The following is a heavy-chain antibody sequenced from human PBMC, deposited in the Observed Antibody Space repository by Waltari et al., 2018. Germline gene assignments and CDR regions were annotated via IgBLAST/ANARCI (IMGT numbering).Heavy chain of an antibody. D-gene: IGHD6-19*01. J-gene: IGHJ4*02. CDR3: AREDLAVRKTGGFDY. V-gene: IGHV4-61*02. CDR1: GDSLSRAAYH. CDR2: VSSTGGA. Sequence: QVLLQESGPGLMQASQTLSLTCTVSGDSLSRAAYHWSWIRRPAGKEMQWIGRVSSTGGANYDPSLKRRATISVDSSKNQFSLSLTSVTAADTATYYCAREDLAVRKTGGFDYWGQGVLVSVSS.